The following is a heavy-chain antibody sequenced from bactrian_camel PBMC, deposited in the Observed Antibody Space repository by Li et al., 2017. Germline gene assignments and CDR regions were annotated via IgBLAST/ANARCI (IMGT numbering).Heavy chain of an antibody. CDR1: GFTFTSYA. V-gene: IGHV3S1*01. CDR3: AVEGSGAYCSLRALPLGY. CDR2: ITTGGGMP. D-gene: IGHD3*01. Sequence: VQLVESGGGLVQPGGSLRLSCAASGFTFTSYAIYWVRQAPGKGLGWVSFITTGGGMPYYADSVKGRFIISKHNAKNTLFLQTNSLKPEDTAMYYCAVEGSGAYCSLRALPLGYWDQGTQVTVS. J-gene: IGHJ6*01.